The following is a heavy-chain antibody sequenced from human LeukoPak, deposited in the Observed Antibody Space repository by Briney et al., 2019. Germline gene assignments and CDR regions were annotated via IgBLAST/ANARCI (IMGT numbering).Heavy chain of an antibody. V-gene: IGHV3-7*01. CDR2: IRQDGDTK. D-gene: IGHD4-17*01. CDR3: ARDKSYGDSSDY. Sequence: QAGGSLRLSCAASGFTFSSYGMHWVRQAPGKGLEWVANIRQDGDTKYYVDSVKGRFTISRDNAKNSLYLQMNSLRAEDTAVYYCARDKSYGDSSDYWGQGTLVTVSS. J-gene: IGHJ4*02. CDR1: GFTFSSYG.